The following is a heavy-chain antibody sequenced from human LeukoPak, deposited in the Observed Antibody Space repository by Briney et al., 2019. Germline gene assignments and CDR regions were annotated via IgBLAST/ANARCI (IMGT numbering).Heavy chain of an antibody. CDR1: GFAFSNYA. V-gene: IGHV3-23*01. CDR3: AKSGSSWHRNFDY. J-gene: IGHJ4*02. D-gene: IGHD6-13*01. Sequence: GGSLRLSCAASGFAFSNYAMSWLRQAPGKGLEWVSAISISGGDTYYTDSVKGRFTISRDNSKNTLYLQMNSLRAEDTAVYYCAKSGSSWHRNFDYWGQGTLVTVSS. CDR2: ISISGGDT.